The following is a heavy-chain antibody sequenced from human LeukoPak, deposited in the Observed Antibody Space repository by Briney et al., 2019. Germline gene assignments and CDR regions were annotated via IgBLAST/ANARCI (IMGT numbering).Heavy chain of an antibody. CDR3: AKDRWELRGYFNY. CDR2: INGAGGTT. Sequence: GGSLRLSCAASGFTFSSFAMGWVRQAPGKGLEWVSTINGAGGTTYYPDSVKGRFTISRDNSKKTLYLQMNSLRAEDTAVYYCAKDRWELRGYFNYWGQGTLVTVSS. V-gene: IGHV3-23*01. D-gene: IGHD1-26*01. CDR1: GFTFSSFA. J-gene: IGHJ4*02.